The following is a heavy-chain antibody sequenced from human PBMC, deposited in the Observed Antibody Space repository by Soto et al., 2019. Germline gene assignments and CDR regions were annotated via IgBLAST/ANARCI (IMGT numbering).Heavy chain of an antibody. D-gene: IGHD3-3*01. V-gene: IGHV4-39*01. CDR3: ARLKADFWSGYPAVYYYYYMDV. CDR1: GGSISSSSYY. CDR2: IYYSGST. Sequence: QLQLQESGPGLAKPSETLSLTCTVSGGSISSSSYYWGWIRQPPGKGLEWIGSIYYSGSTYYNPSLKSRVTISVDTSKNQFSLKLSSVTAADTAVYYCARLKADFWSGYPAVYYYYYMDVWGKGTTVTVSS. J-gene: IGHJ6*03.